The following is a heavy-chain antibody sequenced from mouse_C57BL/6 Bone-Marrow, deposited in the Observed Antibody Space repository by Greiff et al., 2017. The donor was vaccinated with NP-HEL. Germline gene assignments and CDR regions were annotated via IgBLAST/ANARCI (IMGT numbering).Heavy chain of an antibody. CDR1: GFNIKDYY. V-gene: IGHV1-74*01. J-gene: IGHJ3*01. CDR2: IHPSDSDT. D-gene: IGHD1-1*01. CDR3: AIKLRGAWFAY. Sequence: VQLKESGAELVKPGASVKLSCTASGFNIKDYYMHWVKQRPGQGLAWIGRIHPSDSDTNYHQKFKGKATVTVDKSSSTAYMQLSSLTSEDSAVYYCAIKLRGAWFAYWGKGTLVTVSA.